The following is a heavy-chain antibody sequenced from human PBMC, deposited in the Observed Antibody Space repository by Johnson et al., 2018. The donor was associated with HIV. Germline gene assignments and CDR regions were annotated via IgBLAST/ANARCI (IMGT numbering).Heavy chain of an antibody. CDR1: GFTFSNYA. J-gene: IGHJ3*01. CDR3: ARDAKSSTWSPDGTDAFDV. V-gene: IGHV3-64*01. CDR2: IGTNGFPS. D-gene: IGHD1-1*01. Sequence: VQLVESGGGLVQPGGSVRLSCAASGFTFSNYAMHWVRQAPGKGLEYVSAIGTNGFPSYYANFVKGRFTISRDNSKYTLFLQMGSLRQKDMAVYYCARDAKSSTWSPDGTDAFDVWGQGTMVTVSS.